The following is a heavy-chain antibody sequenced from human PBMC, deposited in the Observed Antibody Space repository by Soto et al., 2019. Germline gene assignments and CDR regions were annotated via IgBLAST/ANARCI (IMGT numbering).Heavy chain of an antibody. Sequence: EVQLLESGGGLVQPGGSLRLSCAASGFTFNAYAMTWVRQAPGKGLEWVSAIGGSGGNRYYAASVKGQFTISRDNSKHTLDLQMSRLRVEDTAVYYCARVASDYINSVDHWGQGILVTVSS. CDR1: GFTFNAYA. V-gene: IGHV3-23*01. J-gene: IGHJ4*02. CDR3: ARVASDYINSVDH. D-gene: IGHD4-4*01. CDR2: IGGSGGNR.